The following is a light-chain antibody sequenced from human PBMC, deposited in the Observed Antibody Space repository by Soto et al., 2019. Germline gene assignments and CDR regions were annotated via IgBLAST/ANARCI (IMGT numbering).Light chain of an antibody. CDR1: QSVSSN. CDR2: GAS. Sequence: EIVMTQSPATLSVSPGERATLSCRASQSVSSNLAWYQQKPGQAPRLLIYGASTRATGIPARFSGSGSGTEFTLIISSLQSEDFAVYYCQQYNNLPPTFGQGTKLEIK. CDR3: QQYNNLPPT. V-gene: IGKV3-15*01. J-gene: IGKJ2*01.